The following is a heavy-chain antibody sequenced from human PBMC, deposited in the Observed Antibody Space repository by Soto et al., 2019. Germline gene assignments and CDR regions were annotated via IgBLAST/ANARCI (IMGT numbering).Heavy chain of an antibody. J-gene: IGHJ6*02. D-gene: IGHD3-10*01. Sequence: QVQLQESGPGLVKPSGTLSLTCAVSGGSISSSNWWSWVRQPPGKWLEWIGEIYHSGSTNYNPSLKSRVTISVDKSKNQFSLKLSSVTAADTAVYYCAKGRHYYGSGSTRYYYYGMDVWGQGTTVTVSS. CDR1: GGSISSSNW. CDR3: AKGRHYYGSGSTRYYYYGMDV. V-gene: IGHV4-4*02. CDR2: IYHSGST.